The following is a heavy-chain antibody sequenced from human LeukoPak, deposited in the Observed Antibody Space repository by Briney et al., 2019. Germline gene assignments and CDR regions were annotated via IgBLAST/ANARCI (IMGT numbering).Heavy chain of an antibody. CDR2: IYYSGST. CDR1: GGSISSYY. CDR3: AREDSTAGIAAALYAFDI. V-gene: IGHV4-59*01. J-gene: IGHJ3*02. D-gene: IGHD6-13*01. Sequence: SETLSLTCTVSGGSISSYYWSWIRQPPGKGLEWIGYIYYSGSTNYNPSLKSRVTISVDTSKNQFSLKLGSVTAADTAVYYCAREDSTAGIAAALYAFDIWGQGTMVTVSS.